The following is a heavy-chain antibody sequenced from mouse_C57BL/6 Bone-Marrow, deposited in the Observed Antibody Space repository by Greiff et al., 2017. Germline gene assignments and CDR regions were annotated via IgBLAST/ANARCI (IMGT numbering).Heavy chain of an antibody. CDR3: ARNDDYKEVAY. J-gene: IGHJ3*01. CDR1: GYTFTSYW. Sequence: VQLQQSGAELVRPGSSVKLSCKASGYTFTSYWMDWVKQRHGQGLEWIGNIYPSDSATQYNQKFKDKATLTVDKSSSTAYMQLSSLTSEDSAVYDCARNDDYKEVAYWGQGTLVTVSA. CDR2: IYPSDSAT. D-gene: IGHD2-4*01. V-gene: IGHV1-61*01.